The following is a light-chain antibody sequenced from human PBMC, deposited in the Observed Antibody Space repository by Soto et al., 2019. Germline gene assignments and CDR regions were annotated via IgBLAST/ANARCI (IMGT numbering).Light chain of an antibody. V-gene: IGKV3-15*01. Sequence: EIVMTQSPATLSVSPGERATLSCRASQSVSRNLAWYQQKPGQAPRLLIYGASTRATGIPARFIGSGSGTEFTLTISSLQSEDFAVYYCQQYNNWPPWTFGQGTKLEIK. CDR2: GAS. J-gene: IGKJ2*02. CDR1: QSVSRN. CDR3: QQYNNWPPWT.